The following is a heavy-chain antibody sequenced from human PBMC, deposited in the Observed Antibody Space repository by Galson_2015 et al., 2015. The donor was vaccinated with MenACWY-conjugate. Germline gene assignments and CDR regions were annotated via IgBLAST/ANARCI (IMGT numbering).Heavy chain of an antibody. CDR2: ISGYNGDT. V-gene: IGHV1-18*01. J-gene: IGHJ6*02. Sequence: SVKVSCKASDDRFTSYGISWVRQAPGQGLEWMGWISGYNGDTHYAQKFEGRVTMTTDTSTSTAYMELRSLRSDDTAVYYCARDRDVNYLPHSVMVRGEAMDVWGQGTTVTVSS. D-gene: IGHD3-10*01. CDR1: DDRFTSYG. CDR3: ARDRDVNYLPHSVMVRGEAMDV.